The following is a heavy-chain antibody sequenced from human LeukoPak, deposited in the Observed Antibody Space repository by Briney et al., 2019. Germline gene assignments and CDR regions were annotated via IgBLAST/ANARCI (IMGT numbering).Heavy chain of an antibody. CDR1: GGSISSSSYY. V-gene: IGHV4-39*07. CDR2: IYYSGST. Sequence: PSETLSLTCTVSGGSISSSSYYWGWIRQPPGKGLEWIGSIYYSGSTYYNPSLKSRVTISVDTSKNQFSLKLSSVTAADTAVYYCARVSAGDYWGQGTLVTVSS. D-gene: IGHD3-10*01. CDR3: ARVSAGDY. J-gene: IGHJ4*02.